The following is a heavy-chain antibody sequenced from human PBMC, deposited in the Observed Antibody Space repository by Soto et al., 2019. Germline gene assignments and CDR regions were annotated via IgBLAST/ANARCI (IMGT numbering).Heavy chain of an antibody. Sequence: SVKVSCKASGGTFSSYAVTWVRQVPGQGLGLMGSFIPISGSANYAQKFQGRVTFIADESTSTAYMELRSLRSDDTAVYYCARVPRFTYYYYGMDVWGQGTTVTVSS. CDR3: ARVPRFTYYYYGMDV. CDR1: GGTFSSYA. CDR2: FIPISGSA. D-gene: IGHD3-3*01. J-gene: IGHJ6*02. V-gene: IGHV1-69*13.